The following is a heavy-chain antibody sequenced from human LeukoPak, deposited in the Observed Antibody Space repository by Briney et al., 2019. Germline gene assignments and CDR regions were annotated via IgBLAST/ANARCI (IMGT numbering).Heavy chain of an antibody. J-gene: IGHJ4*02. D-gene: IGHD4-23*01. CDR1: GFTFSSYG. Sequence: PGRSLRLSCAASGFTFSSYGMHWVRQAPGKGLEWVAVISYDGSNKYYADSVKGRFTISRDNSKNTLYLQMNSLRAEDTAVYYCAKDSFYGNSVYWGQGTLVTVSS. CDR2: ISYDGSNK. V-gene: IGHV3-30*18. CDR3: AKDSFYGNSVY.